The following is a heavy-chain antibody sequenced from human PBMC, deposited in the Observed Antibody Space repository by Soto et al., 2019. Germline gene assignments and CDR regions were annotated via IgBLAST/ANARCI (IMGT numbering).Heavy chain of an antibody. Sequence: LRLSCAVSGFTFSSYGMHWVRQAPGKGLEWVAVIWYDGSNKYYADSVKGRFTISRDNSKNTLFLQMTSLRDEDTALYCCARDYCSGGSCYSESYYYGMDVWGLGTTVTVSS. V-gene: IGHV3-33*01. J-gene: IGHJ6*02. CDR1: GFTFSSYG. D-gene: IGHD2-15*01. CDR3: ARDYCSGGSCYSESYYYGMDV. CDR2: IWYDGSNK.